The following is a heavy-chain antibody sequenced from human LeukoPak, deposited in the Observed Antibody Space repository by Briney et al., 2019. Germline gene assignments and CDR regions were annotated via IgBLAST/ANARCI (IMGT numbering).Heavy chain of an antibody. CDR3: ARALESGIAVAGTSDY. J-gene: IGHJ4*02. V-gene: IGHV1-18*04. Sequence: ASVKVSCKASGYTFTSYGISWVRQAPGQGLEWMGWISAYNGNTNYAQKLQGRVTMTTDTSTSTAYMELRSLRSDDTAVYYCARALESGIAVAGTSDYWGQGTLVTVSS. CDR2: ISAYNGNT. CDR1: GYTFTSYG. D-gene: IGHD6-19*01.